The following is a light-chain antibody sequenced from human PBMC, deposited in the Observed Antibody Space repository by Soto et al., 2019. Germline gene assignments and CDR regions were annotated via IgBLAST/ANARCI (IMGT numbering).Light chain of an antibody. CDR2: GAS. Sequence: EIVLTQSPATLSLTPGERATLSCRASQSVTDNYLAWYQQKPGQAPRLVISGASSRTSGIPDRFSASGSGTDFTLTISRLEPEDCAVYYCQQYSRAPLTFGQGTKVDI. CDR1: QSVTDNY. J-gene: IGKJ1*01. V-gene: IGKV3-20*01. CDR3: QQYSRAPLT.